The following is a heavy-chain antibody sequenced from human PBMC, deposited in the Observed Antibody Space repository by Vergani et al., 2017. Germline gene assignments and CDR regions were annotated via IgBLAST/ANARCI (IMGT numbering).Heavy chain of an antibody. J-gene: IGHJ5*02. CDR2: MNPNSGNT. V-gene: IGHV1-8*01. D-gene: IGHD3-10*01. CDR3: ARGPIRRLLEQWYGNWFDP. CDR1: GYTFTSYD. Sequence: QVQLVQSGAEVKKPGASVKVSCKASGYTFTSYDINWVRQATGQGLEWMGWMNPNSGNTGYAQKFQGRVTMTRNTSISTAYMELSSLRSEDTAVYYCARGPIRRLLEQWYGNWFDPWGQGTLVTVSS.